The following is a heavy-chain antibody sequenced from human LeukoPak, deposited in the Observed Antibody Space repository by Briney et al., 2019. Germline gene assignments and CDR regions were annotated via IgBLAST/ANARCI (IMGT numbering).Heavy chain of an antibody. CDR2: ISYDGSNK. CDR1: GFTFSSYG. V-gene: IGHV3-30*03. CDR3: ARDSNGGTWIQLWYQYYFDY. Sequence: GGSLRLSCAASGFTFSSYGMHWVRQAPGKGLEWVAVISYDGSNKYYADSVKGRFTISRDNSKNTLYLQMNSLRAEDTAVYYCARDSNGGTWIQLWYQYYFDYWGQGTLVTVSS. J-gene: IGHJ4*02. D-gene: IGHD5-18*01.